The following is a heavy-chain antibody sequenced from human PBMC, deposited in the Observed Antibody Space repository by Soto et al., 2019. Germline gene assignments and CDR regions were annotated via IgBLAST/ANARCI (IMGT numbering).Heavy chain of an antibody. J-gene: IGHJ4*02. Sequence: QVQLQESGPGLVKPSETLSLTCTVSGGSISSYYWSWIRQPAGKGLEWIGRIYTSGSTNYNPSLKSRVTMSVDTSKNQFSLKLSSVTAADTAVYYCARDRFYYYDSSGYYYYFDYWGQGTLVTVSS. D-gene: IGHD3-22*01. V-gene: IGHV4-4*07. CDR1: GGSISSYY. CDR2: IYTSGST. CDR3: ARDRFYYYDSSGYYYYFDY.